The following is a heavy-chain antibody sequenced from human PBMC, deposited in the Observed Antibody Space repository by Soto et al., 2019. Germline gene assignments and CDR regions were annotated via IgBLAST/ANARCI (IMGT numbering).Heavy chain of an antibody. CDR3: AKWGPYDFSMDY. V-gene: IGHV3-48*02. Sequence: GGSLRLSCAGSGFAFSDYTMNWVRQAPGKGVEWISLISSSSSAIYYAESVKGRFTISRDNAKNSLFLQMNSLRDEDTAVYYCAKWGPYDFSMDYWGQGALVTVSS. D-gene: IGHD3-3*01. J-gene: IGHJ4*02. CDR2: ISSSSSAI. CDR1: GFAFSDYT.